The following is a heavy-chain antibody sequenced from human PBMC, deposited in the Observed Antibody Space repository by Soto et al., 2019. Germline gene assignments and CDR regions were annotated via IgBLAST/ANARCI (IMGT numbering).Heavy chain of an antibody. D-gene: IGHD3-10*01. CDR2: ISAYNGDV. Sequence: QVHLEQSGAEVKKPGDSVKVSCKASGYTFSSYGISWVRQAPGQGLEWMGWISAYNGDVNYAQNFQGRVTMATNTSTSTAYMELRSLRSDDTAIYYCARDGPIISSRSWLDPWGPGTLVTVSS. V-gene: IGHV1-18*04. J-gene: IGHJ5*02. CDR3: ARDGPIISSRSWLDP. CDR1: GYTFSSYG.